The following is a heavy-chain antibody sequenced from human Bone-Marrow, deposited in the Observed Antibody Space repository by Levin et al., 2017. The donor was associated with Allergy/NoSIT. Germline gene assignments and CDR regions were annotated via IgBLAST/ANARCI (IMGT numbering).Heavy chain of an antibody. J-gene: IGHJ5*02. CDR2: ISSSSSYI. CDR1: GFTFSSYS. V-gene: IGHV3-21*01. Sequence: GESLKISCAASGFTFSSYSMNWVRQAPGKGLEWVSSISSSSSYIYYADSVKGRFTISRDNAKNSLYLQMNSLRAEDTAVYYCARGAYYYDSSGHYNRWFDPWGQGTLVTVSS. D-gene: IGHD3-22*01. CDR3: ARGAYYYDSSGHYNRWFDP.